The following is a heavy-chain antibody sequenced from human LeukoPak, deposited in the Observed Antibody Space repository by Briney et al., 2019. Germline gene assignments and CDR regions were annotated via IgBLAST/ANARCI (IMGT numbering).Heavy chain of an antibody. CDR1: GFTFSSYS. Sequence: GGSLRLSCAASGFTFSSYSMNWVRQAPGKGLEWVSSISSSSRYIYYADSVKGRFTISRDDAKNSLYLQMNGLRAEDTAVYYCATWPGAWYGEDYWGQGTLVTVSS. CDR3: ATWPGAWYGEDY. D-gene: IGHD3-10*01. J-gene: IGHJ4*02. CDR2: ISSSSRYI. V-gene: IGHV3-21*04.